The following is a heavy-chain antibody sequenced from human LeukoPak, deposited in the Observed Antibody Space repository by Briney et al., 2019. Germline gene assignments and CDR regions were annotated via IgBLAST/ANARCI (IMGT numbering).Heavy chain of an antibody. CDR3: TTEAQTAYYDSSGYYY. CDR2: IKSKTDGGTT. V-gene: IGHV3-15*01. Sequence: PGGSLRLSCAASGFTFSNAWMTWVRQAPGKGLEWVGRIKSKTDGGTTEYAAPVKGRFTISRDDSKNTLYLQMNSPKTEDTAVYYCTTEAQTAYYDSSGYYYWGQGTLVTVSS. J-gene: IGHJ4*02. CDR1: GFTFSNAW. D-gene: IGHD3-22*01.